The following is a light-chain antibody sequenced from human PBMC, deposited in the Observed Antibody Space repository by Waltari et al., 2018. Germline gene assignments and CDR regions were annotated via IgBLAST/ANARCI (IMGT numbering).Light chain of an antibody. CDR3: LQYDNLPYT. Sequence: DIQMTQSPSTLPASVGDRVTITCQESQDISNYLNWYQQKPGKAPKLLIYDASNLETGGPSRFSRSGSGTDFTFTISSLQPEDIATYYCLQYDNLPYTFGQGTKLEIK. J-gene: IGKJ2*01. V-gene: IGKV1-33*01. CDR1: QDISNY. CDR2: DAS.